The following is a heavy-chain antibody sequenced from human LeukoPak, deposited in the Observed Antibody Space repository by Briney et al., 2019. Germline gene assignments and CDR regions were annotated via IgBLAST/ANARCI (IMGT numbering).Heavy chain of an antibody. CDR3: ARVLDGVGATRSFDY. Sequence: GGSLRLSCAASGFTFSSYWMHWVRQAPGKGLVWVSRINSDGSSTSYADSVKGRFTISRDNAKNTLYLQMNSLRAEDTAVYYCARVLDGVGATRSFDYWGQGTQVTVSS. J-gene: IGHJ4*02. D-gene: IGHD1-26*01. V-gene: IGHV3-74*01. CDR2: INSDGSST. CDR1: GFTFSSYW.